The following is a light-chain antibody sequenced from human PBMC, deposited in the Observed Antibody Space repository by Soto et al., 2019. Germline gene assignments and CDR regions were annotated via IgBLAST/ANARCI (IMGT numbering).Light chain of an antibody. CDR3: GTWDTSLSAVV. V-gene: IGLV1-51*01. CDR1: SSNIGNNY. J-gene: IGLJ3*02. Sequence: QSVLTQPPSVSAAPGQKVTISCSGRSSNIGNNYVSWYQQLPGTAPKLLIYDNNKRPSGIPDRFSGSKSGTSATLGITGLQTGDGADYYCGTWDTSLSAVVFGGGTKVTVL. CDR2: DNN.